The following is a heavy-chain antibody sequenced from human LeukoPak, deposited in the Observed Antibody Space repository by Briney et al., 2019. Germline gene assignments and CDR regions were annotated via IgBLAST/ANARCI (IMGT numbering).Heavy chain of an antibody. D-gene: IGHD3-10*01. J-gene: IGHJ6*02. CDR1: GGTFSSYA. CDR3: ARASLSRSKYHYYGMDV. CDR2: IIPIFGTA. Sequence: SVKVSCKASGGTFSSYAISWVRQAPGQGLEWMGGIIPIFGTANYAQKFQGRVTITADESTSTAYMELSSLRSEDTAVYYCARASLSRSKYHYYGMDVWGQGTTVTVSS. V-gene: IGHV1-69*13.